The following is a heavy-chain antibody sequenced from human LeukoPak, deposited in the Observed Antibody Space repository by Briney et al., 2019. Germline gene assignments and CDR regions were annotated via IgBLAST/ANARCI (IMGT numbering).Heavy chain of an antibody. D-gene: IGHD6-13*01. V-gene: IGHV3-7*01. CDR1: GFTFNAYW. CDR2: IKPDGSEK. J-gene: IGHJ4*02. CDR3: ARIRSAAGTWDYFDY. Sequence: PGGSLRLSCAASGFTFNAYWMTWFRQAPGKGLEWVANIKPDGSEKYYVDSVKGRFTISRDNAKKSLYLQMNSLRAEDTAIYYCARIRSAAGTWDYFDYWGQGTLVTVSS.